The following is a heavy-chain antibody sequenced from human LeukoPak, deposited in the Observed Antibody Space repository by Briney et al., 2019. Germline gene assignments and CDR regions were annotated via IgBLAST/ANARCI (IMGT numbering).Heavy chain of an antibody. CDR3: ARVTYYYGSSGYYYYFGY. D-gene: IGHD3-22*01. Sequence: PSETLSLTCIVSGGSLSSYYWSWIRQAPGKGLEYMGCIYYCGSTNYNPSLKSRVTISVDTSKNQFSLKLSTVTAADAAMYYCARVTYYYGSSGYYYYFGYWGQGTLVTVAS. CDR1: GGSLSSYY. CDR2: IYYCGST. J-gene: IGHJ4*02. V-gene: IGHV4-59*01.